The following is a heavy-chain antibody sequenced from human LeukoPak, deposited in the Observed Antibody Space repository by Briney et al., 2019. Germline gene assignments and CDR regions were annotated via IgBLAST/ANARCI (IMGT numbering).Heavy chain of an antibody. Sequence: GGSLRLSCAASGFTFSSYSMNWVRQAPGKGLEWVSSISSSSSYIYYADSVKGRFTISRDNAKNSLYLQMNSLRAEDTAVYYCARESRIAVAGRVYENWFDPWGQGTLVTVSS. J-gene: IGHJ5*02. CDR3: ARESRIAVAGRVYENWFDP. V-gene: IGHV3-21*01. CDR1: GFTFSSYS. D-gene: IGHD6-19*01. CDR2: ISSSSSYI.